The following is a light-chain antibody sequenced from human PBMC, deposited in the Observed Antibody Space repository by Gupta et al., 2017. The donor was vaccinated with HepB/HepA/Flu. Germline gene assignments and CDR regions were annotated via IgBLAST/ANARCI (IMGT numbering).Light chain of an antibody. J-gene: IGLJ3*02. CDR1: SSDVGGYNY. CDR3: CSYASSYTSWV. V-gene: IGLV2-11*01. CDR2: DVS. Sequence: QSALTQPRSVSGYPGQSVTISCTGTSSDVGGYNYVSWYQQHPGKAPKLMIYDVSKRPSGVPDRFSGSKSGNTASLTISGLQAEDEADYYCCSYASSYTSWVFGGGTKLTGL.